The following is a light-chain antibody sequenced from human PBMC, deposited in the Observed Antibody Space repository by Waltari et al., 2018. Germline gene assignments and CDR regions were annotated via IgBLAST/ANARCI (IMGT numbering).Light chain of an antibody. J-gene: IGLJ7*01. V-gene: IGLV1-51*02. Sequence: QSVLTQPPSVSAAPGQRVTISCSGGSSNIGNNYVSWYRKFPGTAPKLLIYENTERPSGIPGRCAGSKSGTSATLDIAGLQAGDEADYYCGTWDSSLSGAVFGGGTHLTVL. CDR2: ENT. CDR3: GTWDSSLSGAV. CDR1: SSNIGNNY.